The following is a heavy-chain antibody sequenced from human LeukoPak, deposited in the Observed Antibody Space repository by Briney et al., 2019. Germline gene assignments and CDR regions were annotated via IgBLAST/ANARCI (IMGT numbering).Heavy chain of an antibody. D-gene: IGHD2-2*01. CDR2: ISGSGGST. CDR1: GFTFSSYA. J-gene: IGHJ5*02. CDR3: AKGTYCSSTSCFVGVAGWFDP. Sequence: GGSLRLSCAASGFTFSSYALSWVRQAPGKGLEWVSGISGSGGSTYYAESVKGRFTISRDNSKNTLYLQMNSLRAEDTAIYFCAKGTYCSSTSCFVGVAGWFDPWGQGTLVTVSS. V-gene: IGHV3-23*01.